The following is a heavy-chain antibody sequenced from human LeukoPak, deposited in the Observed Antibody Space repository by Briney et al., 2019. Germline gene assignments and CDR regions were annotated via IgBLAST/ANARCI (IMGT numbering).Heavy chain of an antibody. Sequence: ASVKVSCTASGGTFSSYAISWVRQAPGQGLEWMGGIIPIFGTANYAQKFQGRVTITADESTSTAYMELSSLRSEDTAVYYCARVGLSITMVRGVTLDDNYYYYGMDVWGQGTTVTVSS. D-gene: IGHD3-10*01. V-gene: IGHV1-69*13. J-gene: IGHJ6*02. CDR1: GGTFSSYA. CDR3: ARVGLSITMVRGVTLDDNYYYYGMDV. CDR2: IIPIFGTA.